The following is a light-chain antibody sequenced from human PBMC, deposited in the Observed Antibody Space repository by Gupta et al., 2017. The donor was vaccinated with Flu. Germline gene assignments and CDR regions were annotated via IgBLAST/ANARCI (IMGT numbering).Light chain of an antibody. CDR1: QGIGTD. CDR3: VQDYTYPWT. Sequence: AIQMTQSPSSLSASVGDRVTITCRASQGIGTDLGWYQQKPGKAPKLLIYATSTLHSGVPSRFSGSGSGTDFTLTISSLQPEDFATYYCVQDYTYPWTFGQGTKVEMK. J-gene: IGKJ1*01. V-gene: IGKV1-6*01. CDR2: ATS.